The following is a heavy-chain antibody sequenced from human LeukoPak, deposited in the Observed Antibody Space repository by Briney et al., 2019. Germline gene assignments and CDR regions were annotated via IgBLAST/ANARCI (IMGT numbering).Heavy chain of an antibody. D-gene: IGHD2-15*01. Sequence: SETLSPTCTVSRGSISSYYWGWIRQPPGVGLEGIGYIYYSGSTNYNPSLKSRVTISVDTSKNQFSLKLSSVTAADTAVYYCASLGRSSYWYFDLWGRRTLVTVSS. CDR2: IYYSGST. V-gene: IGHV4-59*08. J-gene: IGHJ2*01. CDR3: ASLGRSSYWYFDL. CDR1: RGSISSYY.